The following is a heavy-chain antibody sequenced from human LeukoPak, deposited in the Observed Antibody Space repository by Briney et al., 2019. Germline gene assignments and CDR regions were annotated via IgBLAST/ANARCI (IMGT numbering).Heavy chain of an antibody. V-gene: IGHV3-64*01. CDR3: ARDKSLWFGEFDY. CDR2: ISSNGGST. Sequence: GGSLRLSCAASGFTFSSYAMHWVRQAPGKGLEYVSAISSNGGSTYYANSVKGRFTISRDNSKNTLYLQMGSLRAEDMAVYYCARDKSLWFGEFDYWGQGTLVTVSS. J-gene: IGHJ4*02. D-gene: IGHD3-10*01. CDR1: GFTFSSYA.